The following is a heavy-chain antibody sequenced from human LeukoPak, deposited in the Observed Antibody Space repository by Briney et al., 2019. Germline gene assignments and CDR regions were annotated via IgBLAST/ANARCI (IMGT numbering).Heavy chain of an antibody. CDR2: IYHSGST. CDR3: ARGPATYYYYMDV. J-gene: IGHJ6*03. CDR1: GYSISSGYY. D-gene: IGHD2-15*01. V-gene: IGHV4-38-2*02. Sequence: PSETLSLTCTVSGYSISSGYYWGWNRQPPGKGLEWIGSIYHSGSTYYNPSLKSRVTISVDTSKNQFSLKLSSVTAADTAVYYCARGPATYYYYMDVWGKGTTVTVSS.